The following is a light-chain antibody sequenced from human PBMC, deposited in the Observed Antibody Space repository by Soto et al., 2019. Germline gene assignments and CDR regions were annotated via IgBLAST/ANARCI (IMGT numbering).Light chain of an antibody. V-gene: IGLV1-44*01. J-gene: IGLJ1*01. Sequence: QSVLTQPPSASGTPGQRVTISCSGSSSNIGSNTVNWYHQPPGTAPKLLIYSNNQRPSGVPDRFSGSKSGSSASLAISGLQSEDEADYYCAAWDDSLNGYVFGTGTKLTVL. CDR1: SSNIGSNT. CDR3: AAWDDSLNGYV. CDR2: SNN.